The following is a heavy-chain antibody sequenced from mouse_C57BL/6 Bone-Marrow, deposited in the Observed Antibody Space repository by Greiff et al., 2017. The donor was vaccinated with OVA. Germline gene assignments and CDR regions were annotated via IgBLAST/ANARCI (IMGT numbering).Heavy chain of an antibody. J-gene: IGHJ3*01. CDR3: ARGLRRGAWFAY. Sequence: VQLQQSGAELVRPGTSVKVSCTASGYAFTNYLIEWVKQRPGQGLEWIGVINPGSGGTNYNEKFKGKATLTADKSSSTAYMQLSSLTAEDSAVYFCARGLRRGAWFAYWGQGTLVTVSA. V-gene: IGHV1-54*01. D-gene: IGHD2-4*01. CDR2: INPGSGGT. CDR1: GYAFTNYL.